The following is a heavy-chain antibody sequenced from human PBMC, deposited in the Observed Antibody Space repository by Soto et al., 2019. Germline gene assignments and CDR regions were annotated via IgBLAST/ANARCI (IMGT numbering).Heavy chain of an antibody. J-gene: IGHJ4*02. CDR3: ARSSSQFSMATTPSVY. V-gene: IGHV3-72*01. CDR2: TRDKANSYTT. Sequence: GGSLRLSCAASGFTFSDHYMDWVRQAPGKGLEWVGRTRDKANSYTTEYAASVKGRFTISRDDSKNSLYLQMNSLKTEDTAVYYCARSSSQFSMATTPSVYWGQGTLVTVSS. CDR1: GFTFSDHY. D-gene: IGHD5-12*01.